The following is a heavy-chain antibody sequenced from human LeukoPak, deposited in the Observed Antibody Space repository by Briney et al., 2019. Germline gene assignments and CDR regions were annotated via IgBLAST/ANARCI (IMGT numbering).Heavy chain of an antibody. V-gene: IGHV1-2*02. J-gene: IGHJ4*02. CDR3: ARGAVSGTYRYLY. Sequence: ASVKVSCKASGYTFSDYQIHWVRQAPGQGLEWMGWINPNSGDTKYAQEFQGRVTMTSDTSTSTVYMELSRLSSDDTAVYSCARGAVSGTYRYLYWGQGTLVTVSS. CDR1: GYTFSDYQ. D-gene: IGHD3-16*02. CDR2: INPNSGDT.